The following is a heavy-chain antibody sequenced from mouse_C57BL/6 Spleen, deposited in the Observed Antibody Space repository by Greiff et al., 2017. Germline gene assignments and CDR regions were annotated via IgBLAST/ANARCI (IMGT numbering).Heavy chain of an antibody. CDR3: ARQGLGSSWYFDV. V-gene: IGHV5-6*01. Sequence: EVKLMESGGDLVKPGGSLKLSCAASGFTFSSYGMSWVRQTPDKRLEWVATISSGGSYTYYPDSVKGRFTISRDNAKNTLYLQMSSLKSEDTAMYYCARQGLGSSWYFDVWGTGTTVTVSS. CDR1: GFTFSSYG. J-gene: IGHJ1*03. D-gene: IGHD1-1*01. CDR2: ISSGGSYT.